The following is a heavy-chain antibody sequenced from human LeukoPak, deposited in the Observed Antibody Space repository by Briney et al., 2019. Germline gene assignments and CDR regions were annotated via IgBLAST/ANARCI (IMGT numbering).Heavy chain of an antibody. CDR3: ARDESPVGGTDY. V-gene: IGHV3-30-3*01. Sequence: GGSLRLSCAASGFTFSSYAMPWVRQAPGKGLEWVAIISYDGTNKYYADSVKGRFTISRDNSKNTVYPQMNSLTAEDTAVYYCARDESPVGGTDYWGQGTLVTVSS. J-gene: IGHJ4*02. CDR2: ISYDGTNK. D-gene: IGHD1-26*01. CDR1: GFTFSSYA.